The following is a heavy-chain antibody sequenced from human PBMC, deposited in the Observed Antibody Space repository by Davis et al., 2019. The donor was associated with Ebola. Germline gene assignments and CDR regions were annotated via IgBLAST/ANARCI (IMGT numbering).Heavy chain of an antibody. CDR1: GSTFSRNA. J-gene: IGHJ4*02. Sequence: GESLKISCVASGSTFSRNAMSWVRQAPGMGLEWVSNIDISGGKTYYADSVKGRFTISRDNSKNTLYLQMNSLRAEDTAVYYCARVLWGVPGYWGQGTLVTVSS. D-gene: IGHD3-16*01. CDR2: IDISGGKT. CDR3: ARVLWGVPGY. V-gene: IGHV3-23*01.